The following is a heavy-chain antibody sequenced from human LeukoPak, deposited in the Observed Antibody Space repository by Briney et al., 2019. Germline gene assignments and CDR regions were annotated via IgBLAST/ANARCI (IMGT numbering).Heavy chain of an antibody. CDR2: ISGSGGST. CDR1: GFTFSSYA. J-gene: IGHJ4*02. Sequence: GSLRLSCAASGFTFSSYAMSWVRQAPGKGLEWVSAISGSGGSTYYADSVKGRFTISRDNSKNTLYLQMNSLRAEDTAVYYCAKDFYIVVVPAGGYFDYWGQGTLVTVSS. V-gene: IGHV3-23*01. CDR3: AKDFYIVVVPAGGYFDY. D-gene: IGHD2-2*01.